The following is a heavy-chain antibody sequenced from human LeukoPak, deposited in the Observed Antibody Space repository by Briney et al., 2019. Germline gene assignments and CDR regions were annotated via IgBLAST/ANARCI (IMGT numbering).Heavy chain of an antibody. Sequence: PGGSLRLSCAASGFTFSSYWMSWVRQAPGKGLEWMANIKQDGSEKYYVDSVKGRFTISRDNAKNSLYLQMNSLRAEDTAVYYCARGGVVTAIPLDYWGQGTLVTVSS. CDR1: GFTFSSYW. CDR3: ARGGVVTAIPLDY. V-gene: IGHV3-7*04. J-gene: IGHJ4*02. D-gene: IGHD2-21*02. CDR2: IKQDGSEK.